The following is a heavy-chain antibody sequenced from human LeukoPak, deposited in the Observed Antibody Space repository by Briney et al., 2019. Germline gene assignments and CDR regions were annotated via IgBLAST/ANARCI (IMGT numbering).Heavy chain of an antibody. Sequence: GASVKVSCKASGYTFTSYDINWVRQATGQGLEWMGWMNPNSGNTDYAQKFQGRVTMTRKTSISTAYMELSSLSSEDTAVYYCARGVAAMDAFEIWGQGTMVTVSP. CDR2: MNPNSGNT. J-gene: IGHJ3*02. CDR1: GYTFTSYD. V-gene: IGHV1-8*01. D-gene: IGHD2-15*01. CDR3: ARGVAAMDAFEI.